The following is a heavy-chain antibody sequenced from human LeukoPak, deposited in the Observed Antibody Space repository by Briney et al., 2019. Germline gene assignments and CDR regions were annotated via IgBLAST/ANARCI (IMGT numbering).Heavy chain of an antibody. CDR3: ARDKIAARPPLAFDI. J-gene: IGHJ3*02. V-gene: IGHV4-59*01. D-gene: IGHD6-13*01. CDR2: IYYSGST. CDR1: GGSISSYY. Sequence: SETLSLTCTVSGGSISSYYWSWIRQPPGKGLEWIGYIYYSGSTNYNPSLKSRVTISVDTSKNQFSLKLSSVTAADTAVYYCARDKIAARPPLAFDIWGQGTMVTVSS.